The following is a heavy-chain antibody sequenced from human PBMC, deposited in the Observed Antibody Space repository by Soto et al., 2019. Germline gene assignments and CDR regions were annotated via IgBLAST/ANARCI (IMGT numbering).Heavy chain of an antibody. D-gene: IGHD6-6*01. V-gene: IGHV1-18*01. J-gene: IGHJ5*01. CDR1: GYTFTSYG. CDR2: ISAYNGNT. Sequence: GASVKVSCKASGYTFTSYGISWVRQAPGQGLEWMGWISAYNGNTNYAQKLQGRVTMTTDTSTSTAYMELRSLRSDDTAVYYCARDLGRIAARLNWFDYWGQGPWSPSPQ. CDR3: ARDLGRIAARLNWFDY.